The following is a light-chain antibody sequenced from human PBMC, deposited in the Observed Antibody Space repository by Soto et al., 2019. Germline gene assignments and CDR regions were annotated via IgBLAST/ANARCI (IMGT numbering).Light chain of an antibody. CDR3: QQRSDWPST. V-gene: IGKV3-11*01. CDR2: DAS. CDR1: QSVGNY. Sequence: EIVLTQSPVTLSLSPGERATLSCRASQSVGNYFAWYQQKPGQAPRLLIYDASSRATGIPARFSGSGSGTDFTLPIIRLESEDFAVYYCQQRSDWPSTFGGGTRVEIK. J-gene: IGKJ4*01.